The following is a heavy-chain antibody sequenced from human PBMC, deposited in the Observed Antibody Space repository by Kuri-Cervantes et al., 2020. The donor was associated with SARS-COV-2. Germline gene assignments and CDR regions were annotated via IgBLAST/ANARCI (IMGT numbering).Heavy chain of an antibody. CDR3: ARVGPDGDRPLDY. CDR2: INRDATST. D-gene: IGHD4-17*01. J-gene: IGHJ4*02. Sequence: ETLSLTCAASGFTFSWYWMHWVRQAPGKGLVWVSRINRDATSTSYADSVKGRFTISRDNAKNRLYLQMNRLRAEDTAVYYCARVGPDGDRPLDYWGQGSLVTVSS. V-gene: IGHV3-74*01. CDR1: GFTFSWYW.